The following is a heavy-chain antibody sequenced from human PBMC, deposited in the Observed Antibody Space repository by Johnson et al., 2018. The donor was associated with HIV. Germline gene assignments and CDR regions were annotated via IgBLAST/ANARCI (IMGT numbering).Heavy chain of an antibody. CDR2: IWYDGSNK. V-gene: IGHV3-33*08. CDR3: ARGRKTVTTVRPSAFDI. Sequence: QMQLVESGGGVVQPGRSLRLSCAASGFTFSSYGMHWVRQAPGKGLEWVAVIWYDGSNKYYADSVKCRFTISRDNSKNTLYLQMNSLRAEDTAVYYCARGRKTVTTVRPSAFDIWGQGTMVTVSS. D-gene: IGHD4-17*01. J-gene: IGHJ3*02. CDR1: GFTFSSYG.